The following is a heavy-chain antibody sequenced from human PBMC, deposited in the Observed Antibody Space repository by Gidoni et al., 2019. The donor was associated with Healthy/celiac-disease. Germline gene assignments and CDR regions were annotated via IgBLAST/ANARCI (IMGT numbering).Heavy chain of an antibody. Sequence: EVQLVESGGGLVQPGGSLRLSCAASGFTVSSNYMSWVRQAPGKGLEWVSVIYSGGSTYYADSVKGRFTISRDNSKNTLYLQMNSLRAEDTAVYYCAVSLIAVAGNGDYWGQGTLVTVSS. CDR3: AVSLIAVAGNGDY. CDR2: IYSGGST. V-gene: IGHV3-66*01. D-gene: IGHD6-19*01. CDR1: GFTVSSNY. J-gene: IGHJ4*02.